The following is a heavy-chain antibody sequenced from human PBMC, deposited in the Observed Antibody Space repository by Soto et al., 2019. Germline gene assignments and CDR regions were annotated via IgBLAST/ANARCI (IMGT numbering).Heavy chain of an antibody. Sequence: GGSLRLSCAASGFTFSSYAMSWVRQAPGKGLEWVSAISGSGGSTYYADSMKGRFTISRDNSKNTLYLQMNSLRSEDTAIYYCAARTGYYTSYYYMDVWGKGTTVTVSS. CDR1: GFTFSSYA. D-gene: IGHD3-9*01. J-gene: IGHJ6*03. CDR2: ISGSGGST. V-gene: IGHV3-23*01. CDR3: AARTGYYTSYYYMDV.